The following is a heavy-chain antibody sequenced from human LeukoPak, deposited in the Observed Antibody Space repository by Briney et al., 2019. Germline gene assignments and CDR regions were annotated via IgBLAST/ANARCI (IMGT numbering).Heavy chain of an antibody. CDR1: GFTVSDNY. Sequence: GGSLRLSCAASGFTVSDNYMSWVRQAPGEGLEWLSVIYSGGSTYYADSVKGRFTILRDNSKNTMCPQMNSLRAEDTAVYYCARIPIVDITSGGYWGQGTLVTVSS. D-gene: IGHD3-22*01. J-gene: IGHJ4*02. CDR3: ARIPIVDITSGGY. V-gene: IGHV3-53*01. CDR2: IYSGGST.